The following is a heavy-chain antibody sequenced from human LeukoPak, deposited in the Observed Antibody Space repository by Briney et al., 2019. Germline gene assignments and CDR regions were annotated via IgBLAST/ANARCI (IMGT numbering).Heavy chain of an antibody. Sequence: SVKVSCKASGGTFSSYAISWVRQAPGQGLEWMGRIIPIFGTANYAQKFQGRVTITTDESTSTAYMELSSLRSKDTAVYYCASGIAAALAFVYWGQGALVTVSS. CDR2: IIPIFGTA. V-gene: IGHV1-69*05. CDR1: GGTFSSYA. CDR3: ASGIAAALAFVY. D-gene: IGHD6-13*01. J-gene: IGHJ4*02.